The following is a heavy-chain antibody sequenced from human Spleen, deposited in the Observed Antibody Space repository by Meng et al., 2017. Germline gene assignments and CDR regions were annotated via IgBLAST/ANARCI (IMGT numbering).Heavy chain of an antibody. CDR2: INPSGGST. CDR3: TRRIGTPGMDV. Sequence: ASVKVSCKASGYTFTSYYIHWVRQAPGQGLEWMGIINPSGGSTSYAQKFQGRVTMTRDTSTSTVYMELSSLRSEDTAVYYCTRRIGTPGMDVWGQGTTVTVSS. V-gene: IGHV1-46*03. CDR1: GYTFTSYY. J-gene: IGHJ6*02. D-gene: IGHD1-1*01.